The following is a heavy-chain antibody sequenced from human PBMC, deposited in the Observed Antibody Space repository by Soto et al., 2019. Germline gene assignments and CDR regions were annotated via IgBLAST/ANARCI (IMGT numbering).Heavy chain of an antibody. Sequence: EVQLVESGGGLIKPGGSLRLSCAASGFTFRNAWMNWVRQALGKGLEWVGRIKSISDGGTTDYAASVTGRFSISRDDSENTLYLQMTSLKTEDSAVYYCAIPIWNYNNALDVWGQGTTVTVSS. J-gene: IGHJ6*02. CDR1: GFTFRNAW. CDR3: AIPIWNYNNALDV. D-gene: IGHD1-1*01. CDR2: IKSISDGGTT. V-gene: IGHV3-15*07.